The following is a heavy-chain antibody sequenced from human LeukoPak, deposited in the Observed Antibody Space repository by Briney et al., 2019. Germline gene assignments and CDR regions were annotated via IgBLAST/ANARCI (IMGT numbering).Heavy chain of an antibody. Sequence: GGSLRLSCEVSGFTVSSKYLSWVRQAPGKGLEWVSLIYSGGSTYYADSVKGRFTISRDNAKNSLYLQMNSLRAEDTAVYYCARDRGVDAFDIWGQGTMVTVSS. D-gene: IGHD5-12*01. CDR3: ARDRGVDAFDI. CDR1: GFTVSSKY. V-gene: IGHV3-66*01. J-gene: IGHJ3*02. CDR2: IYSGGST.